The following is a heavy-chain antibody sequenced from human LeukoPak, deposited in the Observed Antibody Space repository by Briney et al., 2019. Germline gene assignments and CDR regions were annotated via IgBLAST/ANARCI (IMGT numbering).Heavy chain of an antibody. Sequence: ASVKVSCKASGYTFTSYDINWVRQATGQGLEWMGWMNPNSGNTGYAQKFQGRVTMTRSTSVSTAYMDLSSLRSEDTAVYYCARGSSGDYSVSGSAWFDPWGQGTLVTVSS. CDR3: ARGSSGDYSVSGSAWFDP. CDR2: MNPNSGNT. V-gene: IGHV1-8*01. J-gene: IGHJ5*02. D-gene: IGHD3-10*01. CDR1: GYTFTSYD.